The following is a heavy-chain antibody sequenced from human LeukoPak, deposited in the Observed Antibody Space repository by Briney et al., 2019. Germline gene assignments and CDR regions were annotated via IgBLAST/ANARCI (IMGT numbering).Heavy chain of an antibody. J-gene: IGHJ5*02. CDR1: GGSFSGYY. CDR3: ARDYMITFGGVIAKGWFDP. D-gene: IGHD3-16*02. V-gene: IGHV4-38-2*02. Sequence: SETLSLTCAVYGGSFSGYYWGWIRQPPGKGLEWIGSIYHSGSTYYNPSLKSRVTISVDTSKNQFSLKLSSVTATDTAVYYCARDYMITFGGVIAKGWFDPWGQGTLVTVSS. CDR2: IYHSGST.